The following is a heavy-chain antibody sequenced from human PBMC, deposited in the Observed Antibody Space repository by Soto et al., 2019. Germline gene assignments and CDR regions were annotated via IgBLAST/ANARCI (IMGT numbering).Heavy chain of an antibody. J-gene: IGHJ6*02. CDR3: ASTARGGRSYYYGMDV. D-gene: IGHD2-15*01. Sequence: GGSLRLSCAASGFTVGSNCMSWVRQAPGKGLEWVSVIYSGGSTYYADSVKGRFTISRDNSKNTLYLQMNSLRAEDTAVYYCASTARGGRSYYYGMDVWGQGTTVTVSS. V-gene: IGHV3-53*01. CDR1: GFTVGSNC. CDR2: IYSGGST.